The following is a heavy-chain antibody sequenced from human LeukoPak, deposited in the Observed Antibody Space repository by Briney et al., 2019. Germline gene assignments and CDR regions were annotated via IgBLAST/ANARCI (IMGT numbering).Heavy chain of an antibody. J-gene: IGHJ4*02. CDR1: GFTFSNYW. V-gene: IGHV3-74*01. CDR3: ARGAWYFDS. Sequence: GGSLRLSCAASGFTFSNYWMYWVRQAPGKGLVWVSRIDSDGSGTKYADSVTGRFTVSRDNAKNTLYLQINSLRVEDTAVCYCARGAWYFDSWGQGTLVTVSS. CDR2: IDSDGSGT.